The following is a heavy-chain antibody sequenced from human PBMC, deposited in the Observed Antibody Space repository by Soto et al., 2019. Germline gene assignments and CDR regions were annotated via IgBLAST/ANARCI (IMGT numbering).Heavy chain of an antibody. Sequence: VQLVESGGGLVQPGGSLRLSCAASGFTVSSNYMSWVRQAPGKGLEWVSVIYSGGSTYYADSVKGRFTISRDNSKNTLYLQMNSLRAEDTAVYYCARDGNSGYDREDYWGQGTLVTVSS. CDR2: IYSGGST. V-gene: IGHV3-66*01. CDR1: GFTVSSNY. J-gene: IGHJ4*02. D-gene: IGHD5-12*01. CDR3: ARDGNSGYDREDY.